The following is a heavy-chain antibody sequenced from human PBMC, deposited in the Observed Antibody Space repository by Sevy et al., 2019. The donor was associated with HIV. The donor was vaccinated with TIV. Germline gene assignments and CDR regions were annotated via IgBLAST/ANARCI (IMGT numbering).Heavy chain of an antibody. CDR1: GYTFTSYG. J-gene: IGHJ6*02. CDR2: ISAYNGNT. CDR3: AIVQFRGIAARPGYYYYGMDV. V-gene: IGHV1-18*01. Sequence: ASVKVSCKASGYTFTSYGISWVRQAPGQGLEWMGWISAYNGNTNYAQKLQGRVTMTTDTSTSTAYMELRSLGSDDTAVYYCAIVQFRGIAARPGYYYYGMDVWGQGTTVTVSS. D-gene: IGHD6-6*01.